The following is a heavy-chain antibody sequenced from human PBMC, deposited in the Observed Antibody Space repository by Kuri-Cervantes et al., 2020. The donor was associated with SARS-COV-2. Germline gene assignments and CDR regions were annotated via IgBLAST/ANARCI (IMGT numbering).Heavy chain of an antibody. J-gene: IGHJ4*02. V-gene: IGHV3-11*06. CDR1: GFTFSNAW. CDR3: ARETPEHTSSWFDY. Sequence: GESLKISCAASGFTFSNAWMSWVRQAPGKGLEWVSYISSSSSYTNYADSVKGRFTISRDNSKNTLHLQMNSLRPEDTAVYYCARETPEHTSSWFDYWGQGSLVTVSS. D-gene: IGHD6-13*01. CDR2: ISSSSSYT.